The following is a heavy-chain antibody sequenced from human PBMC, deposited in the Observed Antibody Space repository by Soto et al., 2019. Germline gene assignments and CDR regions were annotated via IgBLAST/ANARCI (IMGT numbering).Heavy chain of an antibody. V-gene: IGHV1-69*04. Sequence: ASVKVSCKASGYTFTSYGVTWVRQAPGQGLEWMGRIIPILGIANYAQKLQGRVTITADKSTSTAYMELSSLRAEDTAVYYCARALGGSGTYFAYYYYDLDVWGQGTTVTSP. CDR1: GYTFTSYG. CDR3: ARALGGSGTYFAYYYYDLDV. CDR2: IIPILGIA. J-gene: IGHJ6*02. D-gene: IGHD3-10*01.